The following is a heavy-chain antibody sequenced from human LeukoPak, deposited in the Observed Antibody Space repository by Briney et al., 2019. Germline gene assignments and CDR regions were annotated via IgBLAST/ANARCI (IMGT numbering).Heavy chain of an antibody. CDR2: IKQGESQK. CDR3: ARCRFSGTSCDFDS. D-gene: IGHD2-2*01. Sequence: GGSLRLSCVASGFTFSSSWMSWVRQAPGRGLEWVANIKQGESQKYYVDSVKGRFTVSRDNAKNSLYLQMNSLRAEDTAVYYCARCRFSGTSCDFDSWGQGTLVVVSS. J-gene: IGHJ4*02. V-gene: IGHV3-7*03. CDR1: GFTFSSSW.